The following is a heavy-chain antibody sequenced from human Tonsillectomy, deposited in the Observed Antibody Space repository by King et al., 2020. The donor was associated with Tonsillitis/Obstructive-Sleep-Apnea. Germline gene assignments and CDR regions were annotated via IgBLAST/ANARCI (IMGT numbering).Heavy chain of an antibody. Sequence: QLQESGPGLVKPSETLSLTCTVSGGSISSSSYYWGWIRQPPGKGLEWIGSIYYSGSTYYNPSLKSRVTISVDTSKNQFSLKLSSVTAADTAVYYCARSSTMVRGVMDVWGKGTTVTASS. CDR1: GGSISSSSYY. V-gene: IGHV4-39*01. J-gene: IGHJ6*04. CDR3: ARSSTMVRGVMDV. CDR2: IYYSGST. D-gene: IGHD3-10*01.